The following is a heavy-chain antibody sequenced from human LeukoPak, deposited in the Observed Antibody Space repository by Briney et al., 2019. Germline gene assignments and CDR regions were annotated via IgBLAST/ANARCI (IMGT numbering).Heavy chain of an antibody. CDR2: INWNGGST. Sequence: GGSLRLSCAASGFTFDDYGMSWVRQAPGKGLEWVSGINWNGGSTGYADSVKGRFTISRDNSKNTLYLQMNSLRAEDTAVYYCAKDKAAAGTGFDYWGQGTLVTVSS. CDR1: GFTFDDYG. D-gene: IGHD6-13*01. CDR3: AKDKAAAGTGFDY. J-gene: IGHJ4*02. V-gene: IGHV3-20*04.